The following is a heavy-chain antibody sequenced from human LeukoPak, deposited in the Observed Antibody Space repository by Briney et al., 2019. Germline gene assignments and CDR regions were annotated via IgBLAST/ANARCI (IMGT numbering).Heavy chain of an antibody. CDR2: NGIRGSNGVSAR. V-gene: IGHV3-48*01. CDR1: GFTFSPYS. D-gene: IGHD3-10*01. J-gene: IGHJ4*02. Sequence: GGSLRLSCTASGFTFSPYSMSWVRQAPGKGLEWVSYNGIRGSNGVSARYYADSVTGRFTISRDDAKNTVYLQMNSLGAEDTAVYYCARAENLKFGSGRIYYFDYWGQGALVTVSS. CDR3: ARAENLKFGSGRIYYFDY.